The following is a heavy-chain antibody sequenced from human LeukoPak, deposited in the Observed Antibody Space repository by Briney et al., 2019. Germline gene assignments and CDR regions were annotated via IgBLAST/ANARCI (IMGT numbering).Heavy chain of an antibody. D-gene: IGHD3-10*01. CDR3: AKSGGLSGSGRLAMDV. V-gene: IGHV3-23*01. J-gene: IGHJ6*02. CDR1: RFTFSTYH. CDR2: FCGRGGST. Sequence: GGPLRLLCAASRFTFSTYHVRWLRLATGKGLEGVSRFCGRGGSTYYADSVKGRFTSSRDNSNNTLYVQMNSLRVEDTAVYYCAKSGGLSGSGRLAMDVWGRGTTVIVS.